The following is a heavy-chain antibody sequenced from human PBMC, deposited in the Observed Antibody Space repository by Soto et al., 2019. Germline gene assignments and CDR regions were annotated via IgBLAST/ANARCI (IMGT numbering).Heavy chain of an antibody. J-gene: IGHJ5*02. CDR2: IYYSGST. Sequence: PSETLSLTCTFSGGSISSSSYHWGWIRQPPGKGLEWIGYIYYSGSTNYNPSLKSRVTISVDTSKNQFSLKLSSVTAADTAVYYCARVLGGSRRFDPWGQGTLVTVSS. CDR3: ARVLGGSRRFDP. D-gene: IGHD2-15*01. V-gene: IGHV4-61*05. CDR1: GGSISSSSYH.